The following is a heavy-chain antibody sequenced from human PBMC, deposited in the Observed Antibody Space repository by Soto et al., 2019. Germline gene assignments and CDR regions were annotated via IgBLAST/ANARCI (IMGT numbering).Heavy chain of an antibody. CDR3: ARDPVVAATQTFYYYGMDV. CDR2: IIPIFGTA. D-gene: IGHD2-15*01. Sequence: SVKVSCKASGGTFSSYAISWVRQAPGQGLEWMGGIIPIFGTANYAQKFQGRVTITADESTSTAYMELGSLRSEDTAVYYCARDPVVAATQTFYYYGMDVWGQGTTVTVSS. J-gene: IGHJ6*02. V-gene: IGHV1-69*13. CDR1: GGTFSSYA.